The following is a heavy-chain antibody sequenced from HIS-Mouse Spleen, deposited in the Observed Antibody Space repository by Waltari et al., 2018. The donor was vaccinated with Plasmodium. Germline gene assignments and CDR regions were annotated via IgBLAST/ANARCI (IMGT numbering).Heavy chain of an antibody. CDR2: IHYSRST. CDR1: GGSISSGGYY. D-gene: IGHD3-22*01. CDR3: ARAPKRRNYYDSSGYRPAEYFQH. V-gene: IGHV4-31*03. Sequence: QVQLQESGPGLVKPSQTLSLTCTVSGGSISSGGYYWSWIRQHPGKGLEWIGYIHYSRSTYYNPSLKSRVTISVDTSKNQFSLKLSSVTAADTAVYYCARAPKRRNYYDSSGYRPAEYFQHWGQGTLVTVSS. J-gene: IGHJ1*01.